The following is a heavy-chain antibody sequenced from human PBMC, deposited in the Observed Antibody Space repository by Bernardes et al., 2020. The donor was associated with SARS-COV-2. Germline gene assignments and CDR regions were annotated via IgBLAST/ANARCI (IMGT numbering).Heavy chain of an antibody. Sequence: SETLSLTCAVSGGSISGSYWNWFRQPPGKGLEWIGYVNFGGNTNYNPSLKGRVTISIDTSKRQFSLKLSSVTAADTAVYYCARGWFGELYYYYYGMDVWGQGTTVTVSS. V-gene: IGHV4-59*12. J-gene: IGHJ6*02. CDR1: GGSISGSY. CDR2: VNFGGNT. D-gene: IGHD3-10*01. CDR3: ARGWFGELYYYYYGMDV.